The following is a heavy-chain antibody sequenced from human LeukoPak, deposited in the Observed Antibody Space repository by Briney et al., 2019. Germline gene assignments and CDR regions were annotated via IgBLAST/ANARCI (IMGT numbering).Heavy chain of an antibody. CDR3: ARGARRDGYNFDY. CDR1: GGSFSGYY. D-gene: IGHD5-12*01. V-gene: IGHV4-34*01. Sequence: PSETLSLTCAVYGGSFSGYYWSWIRQPPGKGLEWIGEINHSGSTNYNPSLKSRVTISVDTSKNQFSLKLSSVTAADTAVYYCARGARRDGYNFDYWGQRTLVTVSS. J-gene: IGHJ4*02. CDR2: INHSGST.